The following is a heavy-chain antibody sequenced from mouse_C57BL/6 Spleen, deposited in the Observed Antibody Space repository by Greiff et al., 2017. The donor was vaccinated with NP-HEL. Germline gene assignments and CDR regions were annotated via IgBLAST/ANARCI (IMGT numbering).Heavy chain of an antibody. CDR3: ARGGGYGAMDY. D-gene: IGHD2-2*01. CDR2: ISYDGSN. V-gene: IGHV3-6*01. J-gene: IGHJ4*01. Sequence: DVQLQESGPGLVKPSQSLSLTCSVTGYSITSGYYWNWIRQFPGNKLEWMGYISYDGSNNYNPSLKNRISITRDTSKNQFFLKLNSVTTEDTATYYCARGGGYGAMDYWGQGTSGTGSS. CDR1: GYSITSGYY.